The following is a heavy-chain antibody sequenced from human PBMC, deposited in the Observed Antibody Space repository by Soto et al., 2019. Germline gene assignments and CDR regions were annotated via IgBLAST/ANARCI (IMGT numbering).Heavy chain of an antibody. CDR2: IDPSDSYT. J-gene: IGHJ6*02. Sequence: EVQLVQSGAEVKKPGESLRISCKGSGYSFTSYWISWVRQMPGKGLEWMGRIDPSDSYTNYSPSFQGHVTISADKSISTAYLQWSSLKASDTAMYYCARHIPGAWGGNYYYGMDVWGQGTTVTVSS. CDR1: GYSFTSYW. CDR3: ARHIPGAWGGNYYYGMDV. V-gene: IGHV5-10-1*03. D-gene: IGHD3-16*01.